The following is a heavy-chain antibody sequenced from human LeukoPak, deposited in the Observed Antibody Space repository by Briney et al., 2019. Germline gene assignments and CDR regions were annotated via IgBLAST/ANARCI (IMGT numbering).Heavy chain of an antibody. J-gene: IGHJ4*02. CDR3: ASGDGYLQPY. D-gene: IGHD2-21*01. CDR2: IHYDGKI. V-gene: IGHV3-53*01. CDR1: GFSVSGKF. Sequence: GRSLRLSCAASGFSVSGKFMSWVRQAPGKGLEWVSIIHYDGKIRYAGSVGGRFTIYRDDSENALFLQMNSLRVDDTAVYFCASGDGYLQPYWGQGTLVTVSS.